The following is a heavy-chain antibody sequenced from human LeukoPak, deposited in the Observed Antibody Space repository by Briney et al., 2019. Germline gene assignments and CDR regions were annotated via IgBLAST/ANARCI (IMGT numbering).Heavy chain of an antibody. CDR2: IYYSGST. CDR3: XRHAGFGSGYYHDAFDI. J-gene: IGHJ3*02. D-gene: IGHD3-22*01. V-gene: IGHV4-59*08. Sequence: SETLSLTCTVSGDSINDYYWSWIRQPPGNRLEWIGWIYYSGSTMYSPSLESRATISLDTSRTQFSLDLNSVTAADTAVYYFXRHAGFGSGYYHDAFDIWGQGSMVIVSS. CDR1: GDSINDYY.